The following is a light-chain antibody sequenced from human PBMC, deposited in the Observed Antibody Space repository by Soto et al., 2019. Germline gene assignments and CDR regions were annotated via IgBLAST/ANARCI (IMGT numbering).Light chain of an antibody. CDR2: GAS. J-gene: IGKJ2*01. CDR3: QQYNNWPLT. Sequence: EIVMTQSPATLSVSPGERATLSCRARQSVSSDLAWHQQKPGQAPRLLIYGASTRATGIPARFSGSGSGTEFTLTISSLQSEDFAVYYCQQYNNWPLTFGQGTKLEIK. V-gene: IGKV3-15*01. CDR1: QSVSSD.